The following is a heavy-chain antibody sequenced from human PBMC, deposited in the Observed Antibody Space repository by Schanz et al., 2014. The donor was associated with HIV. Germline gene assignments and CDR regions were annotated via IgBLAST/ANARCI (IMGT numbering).Heavy chain of an antibody. J-gene: IGHJ4*02. V-gene: IGHV3-23*01. Sequence: EVQMLESGGGSVQPGGSLRLSCAASGFTFTNHALSWVRQAPGRGLEWVSTVIGSGVRTIYADSVKGRFTISRDNSKNTLSLHMNNLRVEDTAVYYCAKAKGSYSATTFYFDFWGQGTLVTVSS. CDR2: VIGSGVRT. D-gene: IGHD1-26*01. CDR1: GFTFTNHA. CDR3: AKAKGSYSATTFYFDF.